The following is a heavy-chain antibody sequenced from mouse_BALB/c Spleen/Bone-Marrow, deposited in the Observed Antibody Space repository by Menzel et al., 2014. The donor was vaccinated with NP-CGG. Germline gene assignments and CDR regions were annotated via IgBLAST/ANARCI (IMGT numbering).Heavy chain of an antibody. D-gene: IGHD1-1*01. Sequence: QVQLKWLGSGPEAPPQSPSITCSVSGVLLTRYGVNWGRQPPRKGLEWLGVMWAGGSTNYNSALMSRMSIRKDNSKSQVFLKMNSLQADDTAMYYCARNYGSSYFDYWGQGTPLTVSS. CDR2: MWAGGST. V-gene: IGHV2-9*02. CDR1: GVLLTRYG. J-gene: IGHJ2*01. CDR3: ARNYGSSYFDY.